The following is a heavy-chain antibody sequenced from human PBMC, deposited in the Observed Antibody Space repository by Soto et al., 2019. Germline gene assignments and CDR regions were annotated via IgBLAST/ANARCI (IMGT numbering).Heavy chain of an antibody. Sequence: QVQLVESGGGVVQPGRSLRLSCAASGFTFGAYSMHWVRQPPGKGLEWVAVISYDGKNERYTDPVKGRFTVSRDNSKSTMYLQMNSVRSEDTAVYYCARDGYSGRSDGFDIWGQGTMVTVSS. CDR1: GFTFGAYS. V-gene: IGHV3-30*04. J-gene: IGHJ3*02. CDR2: ISYDGKNE. D-gene: IGHD1-26*01. CDR3: ARDGYSGRSDGFDI.